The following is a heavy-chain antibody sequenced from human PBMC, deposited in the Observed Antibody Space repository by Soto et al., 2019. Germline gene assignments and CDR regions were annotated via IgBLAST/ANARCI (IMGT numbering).Heavy chain of an antibody. V-gene: IGHV1-8*01. CDR1: GYTFTSYD. J-gene: IGHJ4*02. D-gene: IGHD2-15*01. Sequence: QVQLVQSGAEVKKPGASVKVSCKASGYTFTSYDINWVRQATGQGLEWMGWMNPNSGNTGYAQKFQGRVTMTRNTXXGTAYMELSSLRSEDTAVYYCFVVVVAAARETFDYWRQGTLVTVSS. CDR2: MNPNSGNT. CDR3: FVVVVAAARETFDY.